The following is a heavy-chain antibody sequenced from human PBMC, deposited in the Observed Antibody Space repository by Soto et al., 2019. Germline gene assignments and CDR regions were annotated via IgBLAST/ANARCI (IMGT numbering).Heavy chain of an antibody. CDR2: VYSTGGV. J-gene: IGHJ6*02. CDR3: ARDLSGTGLDI. Sequence: QLQLHESGPGLVKPSETLSLTCNVSGDSIGRFYWSWIRQSAGKGLEWIGRVYSTGGVTYNPALKGRVTISLDRSNNHVSLEMNSVIAADTAVYFCARDLSGTGLDIWGRGTRVSVSS. CDR1: GDSIGRFY. D-gene: IGHD1-26*01. V-gene: IGHV4-4*07.